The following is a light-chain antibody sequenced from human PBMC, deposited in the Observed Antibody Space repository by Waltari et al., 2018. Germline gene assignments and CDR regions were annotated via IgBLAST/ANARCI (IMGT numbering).Light chain of an antibody. J-gene: IGKJ2*01. CDR3: QQYYTSPYT. CDR2: WAS. Sequence: DIVMTQSPDSLPVSLGERATINCKSSQSVLYSSNNKKYLAWYQQKPGQPPKLLIYWASTRESGVPDRFSGSGSGTDFTLSISSLQAEDVAVYYCQQYYTSPYTFGQGTKLEIK. V-gene: IGKV4-1*01. CDR1: QSVLYSSNNKKY.